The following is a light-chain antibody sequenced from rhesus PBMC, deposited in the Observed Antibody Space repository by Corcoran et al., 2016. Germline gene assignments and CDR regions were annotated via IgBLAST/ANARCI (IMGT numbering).Light chain of an antibody. CDR1: QSVSSY. CDR3: YQHSSGYS. V-gene: IGKV3-10*01. Sequence: QVILTQSPATLSLSPGERATLSCRASQSVSSYLAWYQQKPGQAPRLLIYGASSRATGIPDGLSGSGSGTDCPLTISSLEPEDVGVYHCYQHSSGYSFGQGTKVEIK. J-gene: IGKJ2*01. CDR2: GAS.